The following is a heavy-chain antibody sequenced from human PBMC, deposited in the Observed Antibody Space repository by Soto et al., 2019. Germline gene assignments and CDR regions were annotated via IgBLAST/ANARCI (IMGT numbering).Heavy chain of an antibody. Sequence: LSLTCTVSGGSISSYYWSWIRQPPGKGLEWIGYIYYSGSTNYNPSLKSRVTISVDTSKNQFSLKLSSVTAADTAVYYCARMYYYDSSGYYNVPNWFDPWGQGTLVTVSS. J-gene: IGHJ5*02. CDR3: ARMYYYDSSGYYNVPNWFDP. V-gene: IGHV4-59*01. D-gene: IGHD3-22*01. CDR1: GGSISSYY. CDR2: IYYSGST.